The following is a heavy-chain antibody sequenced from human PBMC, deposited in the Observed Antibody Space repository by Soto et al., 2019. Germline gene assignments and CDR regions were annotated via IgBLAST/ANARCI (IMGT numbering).Heavy chain of an antibody. D-gene: IGHD1-26*01. J-gene: IGHJ4*02. CDR1: GGSISSYY. CDR2: IYYSGST. V-gene: IGHV4-59*01. CDR3: ASLTELYWAFDY. Sequence: QVQLQESGPGLVKPSETLSLTCTVSGGSISSYYWSWIRQPPGKGLEWIGYIYYSGSTNYNPSLKSRVTISVDTSKNQFSLKLSSVTAADTAVYYCASLTELYWAFDYWGQGTLVTVSS.